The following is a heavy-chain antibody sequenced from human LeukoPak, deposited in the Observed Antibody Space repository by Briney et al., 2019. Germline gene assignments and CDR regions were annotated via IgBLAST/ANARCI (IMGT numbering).Heavy chain of an antibody. CDR2: INHSGST. V-gene: IGHV4-34*01. J-gene: IGHJ3*02. CDR1: GGSFSSYY. Sequence: PSETLSLTCAVYGGSFSSYYWSWIRQPPGKGLEWIGEINHSGSTNYNPSLKSRVTISIDTSKNQFSLKLSSVTAADTAAYYCARGDRPREIPPLIRKKNAFDIWGQGTMVTVSS. D-gene: IGHD2-8*01. CDR3: ARGDRPREIPPLIRKKNAFDI.